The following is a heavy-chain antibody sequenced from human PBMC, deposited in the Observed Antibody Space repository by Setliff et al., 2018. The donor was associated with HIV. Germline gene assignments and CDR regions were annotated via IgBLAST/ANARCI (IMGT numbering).Heavy chain of an antibody. CDR1: GDSIISGLYY. CDR3: ATGQMATRY. J-gene: IGHJ4*02. D-gene: IGHD5-12*01. V-gene: IGHV4-61*01. Sequence: PSETLSLTCTVSGDSIISGLYYWNWIRQPPGKGLEWIGYIYYSGSTNYNPSLKSRVTISVDTSKNQFSLTLNSVTAADTAVYYCATGQMATRYWGQGTLVTVSS. CDR2: IYYSGST.